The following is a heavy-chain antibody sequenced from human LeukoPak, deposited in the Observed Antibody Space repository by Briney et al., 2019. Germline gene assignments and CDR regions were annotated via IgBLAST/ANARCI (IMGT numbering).Heavy chain of an antibody. J-gene: IGHJ6*02. Sequence: GGSLRLSCAASGFTFSTCGMHWVRQAPGRGLAWVSYISSSSSTIYYADSVKGRFTISRDNAKNSLYLQMNSLRAEDTAVYYCARVTYSDYGMDVWGQGTTVTVSS. CDR3: ARVTYSDYGMDV. V-gene: IGHV3-48*04. CDR2: ISSSSSTI. D-gene: IGHD1-26*01. CDR1: GFTFSTCG.